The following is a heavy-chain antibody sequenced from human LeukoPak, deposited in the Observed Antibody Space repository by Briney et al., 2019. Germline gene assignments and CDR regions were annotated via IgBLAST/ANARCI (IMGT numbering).Heavy chain of an antibody. D-gene: IGHD4-17*01. V-gene: IGHV4-61*01. CDR3: ARTKYGDYAGDWYYFDY. CDR1: GGSVSSGSYY. Sequence: PSETLSLTCTVSGGSVSSGSYYWSWIRQPPGKGLEWIGYIYYSGSTNYNPSLKSRVTISVDTSKNQFSLKLSSVTAADTAVYYCARTKYGDYAGDWYYFDYWGQGALVTVSS. J-gene: IGHJ4*02. CDR2: IYYSGST.